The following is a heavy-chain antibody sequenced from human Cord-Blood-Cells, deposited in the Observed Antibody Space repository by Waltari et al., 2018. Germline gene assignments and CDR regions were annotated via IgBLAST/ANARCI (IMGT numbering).Heavy chain of an antibody. CDR3: ARARSIAVAGTGWFDP. CDR1: GYTFTGYY. V-gene: IGHV1-2*02. Sequence: QVQLVQSGAEVKKPGASVKVSCKASGYTFTGYYMHWVRQAPGQGLEWMGWINPNSGGTNDAQKCQGRVTMTRDTSISTAYMELSRLRSDDTAVYYCARARSIAVAGTGWFDPWGQGTLVTVSS. CDR2: INPNSGGT. J-gene: IGHJ5*02. D-gene: IGHD6-19*01.